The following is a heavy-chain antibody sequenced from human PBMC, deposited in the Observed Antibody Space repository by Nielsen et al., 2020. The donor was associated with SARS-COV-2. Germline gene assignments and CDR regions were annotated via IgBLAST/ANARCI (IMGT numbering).Heavy chain of an antibody. J-gene: IGHJ4*02. CDR3: ARDGWVGAFDY. D-gene: IGHD1-26*01. V-gene: IGHV3-48*03. CDR2: ISSSGSTI. Sequence: VRQAPGKGLEWVSYISSSGSTIYYADSVKGRFTISRDNAKNSLYLQMNSLRAEDTAVYYCARDGWVGAFDYWGQGTLVTVSS.